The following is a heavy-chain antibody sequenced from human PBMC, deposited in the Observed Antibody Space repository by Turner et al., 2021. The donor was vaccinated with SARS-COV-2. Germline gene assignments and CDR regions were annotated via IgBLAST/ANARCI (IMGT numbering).Heavy chain of an antibody. V-gene: IGHV3-53*01. J-gene: IGHJ6*02. CDR3: ARDRVDYGMDV. CDR1: GFTLSTYW. Sequence: EVQLVESVGGLVQPGGCRRLSCAAAGFTLSTYWMHWVRQAPGKGLERVSVIYSGGSTFYSDSVKGRFTISRDNSKNTLYLQMNSLRAEDTAVYYCARDRVDYGMDVWGQGTTVTVSS. CDR2: IYSGGST. D-gene: IGHD3-3*01.